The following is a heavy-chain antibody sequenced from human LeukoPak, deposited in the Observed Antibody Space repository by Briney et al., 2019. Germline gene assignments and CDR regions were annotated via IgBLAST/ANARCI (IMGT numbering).Heavy chain of an antibody. Sequence: PGGSLRLSCAASGFNLRSRDLNWVRQAPGKGLERISYITATGSVVHYADSVKGRFSVLRDNTKNSLYLRMDSLRFEDTGLYYCATTAYYPYYYFDHWGRGDLVTVSS. CDR1: GFNLRSRD. CDR2: ITATGSVV. CDR3: ATTAYYPYYYFDH. D-gene: IGHD4/OR15-4a*01. V-gene: IGHV3-48*03. J-gene: IGHJ4*02.